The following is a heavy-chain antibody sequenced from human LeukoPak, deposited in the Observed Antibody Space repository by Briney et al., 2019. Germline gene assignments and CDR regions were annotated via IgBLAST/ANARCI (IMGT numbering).Heavy chain of an antibody. CDR1: GFTFSSYG. J-gene: IGHJ4*02. D-gene: IGHD2-21*02. V-gene: IGHV3-30*03. CDR3: ARPTKGVTAIDY. CDR2: ISYDGSNK. Sequence: PGGSLRLSCAASGFTFSSYGMHWVRQAPGKGLEWVAVISYDGSNKYYADSVKGRFTISRDNSKNTLYLQMNSLRAEDTAMYYCARPTKGVTAIDYWGQGTLVTVSS.